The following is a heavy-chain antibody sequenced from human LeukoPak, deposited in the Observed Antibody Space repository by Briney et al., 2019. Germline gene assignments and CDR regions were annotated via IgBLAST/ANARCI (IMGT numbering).Heavy chain of an antibody. CDR1: GGTFSSYA. V-gene: IGHV1-69*01. CDR2: IIPIFGTA. Sequence: ASVKVSCKASGGTFSSYAISWVRQAPGQGLEWMGGIIPIFGTANYAQKSQGRVTITADESTSTAYMELSSLRSEDTAVYYCARGSGIAVAGTYYFDYWGQGTLVTVSS. D-gene: IGHD6-19*01. J-gene: IGHJ4*02. CDR3: ARGSGIAVAGTYYFDY.